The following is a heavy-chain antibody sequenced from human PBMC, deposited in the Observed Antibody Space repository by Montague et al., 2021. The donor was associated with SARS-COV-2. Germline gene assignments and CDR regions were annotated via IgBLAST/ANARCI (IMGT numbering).Heavy chain of an antibody. CDR3: ARDDFRIAAAVFDY. V-gene: IGHV3-21*01. CDR2: ISSSSSYI. Sequence: SLRLSCAASGFTFSSYSMNWVRQAPGKGLEWVSSISSSSSYIYYADSVKGRFTISRDNAKNSLYLQMNGLRAEDTAVYYCARDDFRIAAAVFDYWGQGTLVTVSS. D-gene: IGHD6-13*01. CDR1: GFTFSSYS. J-gene: IGHJ4*02.